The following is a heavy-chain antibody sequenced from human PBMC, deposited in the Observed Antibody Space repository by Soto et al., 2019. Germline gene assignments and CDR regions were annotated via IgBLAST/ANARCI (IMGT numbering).Heavy chain of an antibody. J-gene: IGHJ4*02. V-gene: IGHV4-39*07. D-gene: IGHD2-8*02. CDR2: INHSGST. CDR3: AREKITGLFDY. CDR1: GGSISSSSYY. Sequence: SETLSLTCTVSGGSISSSSYYWAWIRQPPGTGLEWIGEINHSGSTNYNPSLKSRVTISVDTSKNQFSLKLTSVTAADTAVYNCAREKITGLFDYGGQGTLVTVSS.